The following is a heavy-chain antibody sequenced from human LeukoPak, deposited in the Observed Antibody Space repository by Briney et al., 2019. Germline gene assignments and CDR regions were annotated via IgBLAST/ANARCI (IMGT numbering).Heavy chain of an antibody. D-gene: IGHD2-2*01. J-gene: IGHJ4*02. Sequence: GGSLRLSCAASGFTFSSYWMHWVRQAPGKGLVWVSRINSDGSTTAYADSVKGRFTISRDNAKNTLFLQMSSLRAEDTAVYYCARGDAYALNYWGQGTLVTVSS. V-gene: IGHV3-74*01. CDR3: ARGDAYALNY. CDR1: GFTFSSYW. CDR2: INSDGSTT.